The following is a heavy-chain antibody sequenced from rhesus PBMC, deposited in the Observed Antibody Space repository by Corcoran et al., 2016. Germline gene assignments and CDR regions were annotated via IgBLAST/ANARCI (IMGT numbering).Heavy chain of an antibody. D-gene: IGHD1-1*01. J-gene: IGHJ4*01. CDR3: GRIKTTGAGIVTTVDL. V-gene: IGHV4-165*02. Sequence: QVQLQESGPGLVKPSETLSLICAVSGGSISGYYWNWIRRPPGKGLGGIGLIGGNAANIPNTPSLNRRVSISTYPPKNQFSLKVNSVTAADTAVYYCGRIKTTGAGIVTTVDLWGQGVLVTVSS. CDR1: GGSISGYY. CDR2: IGGNAANI.